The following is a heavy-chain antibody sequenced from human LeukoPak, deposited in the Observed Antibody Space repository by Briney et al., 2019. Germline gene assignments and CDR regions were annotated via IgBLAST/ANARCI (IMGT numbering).Heavy chain of an antibody. CDR3: ARVVDTAMVLYGAFDI. CDR1: GFTFSSYS. D-gene: IGHD5-18*01. J-gene: IGHJ3*02. Sequence: EAGGSLRLSCAASGFTFSSYSMSWVRQAPGKGLEWVSFISTSSSYIHYADSVKGRFTISRDNAKKSLYLEMNSLRAEDTAVYYCARVVDTAMVLYGAFDIWGQGTMVTVSS. V-gene: IGHV3-21*01. CDR2: ISTSSSYI.